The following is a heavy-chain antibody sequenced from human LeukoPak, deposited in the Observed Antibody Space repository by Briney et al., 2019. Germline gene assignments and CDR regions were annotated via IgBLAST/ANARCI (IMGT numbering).Heavy chain of an antibody. Sequence: PGGSLRLSCAVSGITLSNYGMSWVRQTPGKGLEWVAGMSDRGGRTNYADSGKGRFTISRDNPKNPLYLQMNSLRAEDTAVYFCAKRGVVIRVILVGFHKEAQYFDSWGQGALVTVSS. CDR2: MSDRGGRT. CDR3: AKRGVVIRVILVGFHKEAQYFDS. V-gene: IGHV3-23*01. J-gene: IGHJ4*02. D-gene: IGHD3-22*01. CDR1: GITLSNYG.